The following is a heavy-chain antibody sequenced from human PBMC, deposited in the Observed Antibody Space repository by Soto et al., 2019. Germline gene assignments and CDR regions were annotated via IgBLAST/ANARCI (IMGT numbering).Heavy chain of an antibody. D-gene: IGHD2-8*01. CDR1: GFTFSSYG. V-gene: IGHV3-30*18. Sequence: SLRLSCAASGFTFSSYGMHWVRQAPGTGLEWVAVISYDGSNKYYVDSVKGRFTISRDNSKNTLYLQMNSLRADDTAVFYCAKDRTPNFTRAPGWFDPWGQGTLVTVSS. CDR2: ISYDGSNK. CDR3: AKDRTPNFTRAPGWFDP. J-gene: IGHJ5*02.